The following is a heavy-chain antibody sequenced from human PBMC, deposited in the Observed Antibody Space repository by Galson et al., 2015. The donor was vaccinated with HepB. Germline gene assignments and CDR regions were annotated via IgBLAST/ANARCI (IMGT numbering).Heavy chain of an antibody. CDR2: ISGSGGST. Sequence: SLRLSCAASGFTFSSYAMSWVRQAPGKGLEWVSAISGSGGSTYYADSVKGRSTISRDNSKNTLYLQMNSLRAEDTAVYYCAKLGGVGATTRTPFDYWGPGTLVTVSS. CDR3: AKLGGVGATTRTPFDY. CDR1: GFTFSSYA. V-gene: IGHV3-23*01. D-gene: IGHD1-26*01. J-gene: IGHJ4*02.